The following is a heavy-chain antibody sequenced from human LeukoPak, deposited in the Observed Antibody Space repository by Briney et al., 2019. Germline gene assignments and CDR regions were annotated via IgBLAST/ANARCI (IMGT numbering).Heavy chain of an antibody. D-gene: IGHD4-11*01. CDR1: GFTFSSYS. Sequence: GGSLRLSCAASGFTFSSYSMNWVRQAPGKGLEWVSSVSSSSSYIYYADSVKGRFTISRDNAKNSLYLQMNSLRAEDTAVYYCARKTTVTIRAFDIWGQGTMVTVSS. J-gene: IGHJ3*02. V-gene: IGHV3-21*01. CDR2: VSSSSSYI. CDR3: ARKTTVTIRAFDI.